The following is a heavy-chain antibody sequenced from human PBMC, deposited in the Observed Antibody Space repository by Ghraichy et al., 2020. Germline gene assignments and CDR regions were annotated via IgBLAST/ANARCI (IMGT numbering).Heavy chain of an antibody. V-gene: IGHV4-4*02. Sequence: SETLSLTCAVSGGSISSSAWWSWVRQPPGKGLEWIGEIYHSGSTIYNPSLKSRVTISVDKSKNQFSLDLSSVTAADTAVYYCARNRLVLRSLEWLPESYPMDVWGQGTTVTVSS. D-gene: IGHD3-3*01. J-gene: IGHJ6*02. CDR2: IYHSGST. CDR1: GGSISSSAW. CDR3: ARNRLVLRSLEWLPESYPMDV.